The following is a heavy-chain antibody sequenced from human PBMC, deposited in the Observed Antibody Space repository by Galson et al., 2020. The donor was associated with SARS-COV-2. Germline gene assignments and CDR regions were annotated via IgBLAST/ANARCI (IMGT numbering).Heavy chain of an antibody. CDR2: IYYSGST. CDR1: GGSISSGDYY. CDR3: ARDRAPRYYDFWSGYDPAFDI. J-gene: IGHJ3*02. V-gene: IGHV4-30-4*01. Sequence: ETSETLSLTCTVSGGSISSGDYYWSWIRQPPGKGLEWIGYIYYSGSTYYNPSLKSRVTIPVDTSKNQFSLKLSSVTAADTAVYYCARDRAPRYYDFWSGYDPAFDIWGQGTMVTVSS. D-gene: IGHD3-3*01.